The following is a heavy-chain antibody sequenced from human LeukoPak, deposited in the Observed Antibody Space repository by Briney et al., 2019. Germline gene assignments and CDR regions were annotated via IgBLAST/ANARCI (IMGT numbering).Heavy chain of an antibody. V-gene: IGHV4-59*01. CDR3: ARGGGWTEARKDFDY. J-gene: IGHJ4*02. CDR2: IYYSGST. CDR1: GGSISNYY. D-gene: IGHD3/OR15-3a*01. Sequence: PSETLSLTCTVSGGSISNYYWSWIRQPPGKGLEWIGYIYYSGSTNYNPSLRSRVTISVDTSKNQFSLKLTSVTAADTAVYYCARGGGWTEARKDFDYWGQGTLVTVSS.